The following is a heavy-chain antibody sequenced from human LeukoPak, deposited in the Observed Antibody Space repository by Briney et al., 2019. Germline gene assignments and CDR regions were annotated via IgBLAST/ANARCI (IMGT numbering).Heavy chain of an antibody. V-gene: IGHV3-30-3*01. J-gene: IGHJ4*02. CDR2: ISYYGSNK. Sequence: PGGSLRLSCAASGFTFSSYAMHWVRQAPGKGLEWVAVISYYGSNKYFAGSVQGRFTISRDNSKNTLYLQMDSLRTEDTAVYYCARDPQGGAPDYFDYWGRGTLVTVSS. CDR3: ARDPQGGAPDYFDY. CDR1: GFTFSSYA. D-gene: IGHD3-16*01.